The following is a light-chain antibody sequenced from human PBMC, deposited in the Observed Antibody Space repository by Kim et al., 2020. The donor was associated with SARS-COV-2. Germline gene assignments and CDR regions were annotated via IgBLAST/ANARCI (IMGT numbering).Light chain of an antibody. Sequence: YELTQPPSVSVSPGQTASITCSGDKLGDKYACWYQQKPGQSPVLVIYQDSKRPSGIPERFSGSNSGNTATLTISGTQAMDEADYYCQAWDSSTYVFGTGTMVTVL. CDR3: QAWDSSTYV. J-gene: IGLJ1*01. V-gene: IGLV3-1*01. CDR1: KLGDKY. CDR2: QDS.